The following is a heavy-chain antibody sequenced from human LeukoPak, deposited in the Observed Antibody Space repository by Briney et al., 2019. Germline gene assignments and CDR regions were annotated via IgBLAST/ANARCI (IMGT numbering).Heavy chain of an antibody. CDR3: ARTRYSGSHNSAFDL. Sequence: PSETLSLTCTVSGGSISSYYWSWIRQPAGKGLEWIGHIYTSGSTNYTPSLKSRVTISIVTSRIHFSLHLSSVTAADTAVYYCARTRYSGSHNSAFDLWGQGTVVTVSS. D-gene: IGHD1-26*01. V-gene: IGHV4-4*07. CDR2: IYTSGST. CDR1: GGSISSYY. J-gene: IGHJ3*01.